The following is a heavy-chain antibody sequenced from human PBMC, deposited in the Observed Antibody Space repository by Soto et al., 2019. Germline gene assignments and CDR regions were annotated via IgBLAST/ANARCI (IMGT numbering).Heavy chain of an antibody. CDR3: ARYLICDSISGKNWFDP. D-gene: IGHD3-22*01. Sequence: SETLSLTCAVYGGSFSGYYWTWIRQPPGKGLEWIGEINHIGSTNYNPSLQSRVTISVDTSKNQFSLKLSSVTAADTAVYYCARYLICDSISGKNWFDPGGKGTLVTVSS. CDR2: INHIGST. V-gene: IGHV4-34*01. J-gene: IGHJ5*02. CDR1: GGSFSGYY.